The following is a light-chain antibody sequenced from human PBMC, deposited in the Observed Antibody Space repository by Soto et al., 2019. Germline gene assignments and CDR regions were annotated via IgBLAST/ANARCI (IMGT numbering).Light chain of an antibody. CDR1: SSNIGSNT. Sequence: QSVLTQPPSASGTPGQRVTISCSGSSSNIGSNTVNWYQQLPGTAPKLLISSINQRPSGVPDRFSGSKSGTSASLAISGLQSEDEADYFCAAWDDSLNGYVFGTGTKVTVL. CDR2: SIN. V-gene: IGLV1-44*01. CDR3: AAWDDSLNGYV. J-gene: IGLJ1*01.